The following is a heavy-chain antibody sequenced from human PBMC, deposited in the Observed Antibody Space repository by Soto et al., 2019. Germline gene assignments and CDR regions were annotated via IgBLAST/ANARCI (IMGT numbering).Heavy chain of an antibody. D-gene: IGHD3-22*01. CDR3: ARDYPYYYDSSGYFDY. CDR1: GYTFTGYY. J-gene: IGHJ4*02. CDR2: INPNSGGT. Sequence: ASVKVSCKASGYTFTGYYMHWVRQAPGQGLEWMGWINPNSGGTNYAQKSQGRVTMTRDTSISTAYMELSRLRSDDTAVYYCARDYPYYYDSSGYFDYWGQGTLVTVSS. V-gene: IGHV1-2*02.